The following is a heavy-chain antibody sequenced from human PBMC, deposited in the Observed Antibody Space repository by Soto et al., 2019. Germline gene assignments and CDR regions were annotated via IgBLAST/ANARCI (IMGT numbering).Heavy chain of an antibody. Sequence: EVQLLESGGALVQPGGSPRLFCAASGFTFSNYGMTWVRLAPGKGLEWVSTVTVAGATYFGNTVKGRFTMSRDISKSTVYLQMDSLRAEDTAIYYCARTDRYNSRSTGWANRFDSWGQGTLVTVSS. CDR2: VTVAGAT. V-gene: IGHV3-23*01. J-gene: IGHJ4*02. CDR1: GFTFSNYG. CDR3: ARTDRYNSRSTGWANRFDS. D-gene: IGHD1-20*01.